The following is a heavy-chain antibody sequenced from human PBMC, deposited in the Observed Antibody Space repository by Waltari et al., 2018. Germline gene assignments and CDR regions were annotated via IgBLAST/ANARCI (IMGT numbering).Heavy chain of an antibody. V-gene: IGHV3-7*01. CDR3: VRDHWGPDY. CDR2: LHKDGSEK. J-gene: IGHJ4*02. Sequence: EVHLVESGGGLVQHGGSLRLSCAASGFTFTDYWMSWVRQAPGKGPEWVANLHKDGSEKNYVDYVKGRFTISRDNAKDSVYLQMNSLRADDTAMYYCVRDHWGPDYWGQGTLVTVSS. D-gene: IGHD7-27*01. CDR1: GFTFTDYW.